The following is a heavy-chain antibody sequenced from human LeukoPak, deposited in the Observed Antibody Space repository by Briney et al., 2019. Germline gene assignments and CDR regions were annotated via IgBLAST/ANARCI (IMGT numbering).Heavy chain of an antibody. CDR2: ISGGGGST. Sequence: GGSLRLSCAASGFTFISYAMSWVRQAPGKGLEWVSAISGGGGSTYCADSVKGRFTISRDNSKNTLYLQMNSLRAEDTAVYYCARESYYFDYWGQGTLVTVSS. J-gene: IGHJ4*02. CDR3: ARESYYFDY. CDR1: GFTFISYA. D-gene: IGHD3-16*02. V-gene: IGHV3-23*01.